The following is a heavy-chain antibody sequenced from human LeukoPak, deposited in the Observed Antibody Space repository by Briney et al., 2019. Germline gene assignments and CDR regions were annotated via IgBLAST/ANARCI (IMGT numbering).Heavy chain of an antibody. Sequence: SETLSLTCTVSGGSISSGDYCWSWIRQPPGKGLEWIGYIYYSGSTYYNPSLKSRVTISVDTSKNQFSLKLSSVTAADTAVYYCASDVVVPAAIKNWGQGTLVTVSS. CDR3: ASDVVVPAAIKN. CDR2: IYYSGST. CDR1: GGSISSGDYC. J-gene: IGHJ4*02. D-gene: IGHD2-2*02. V-gene: IGHV4-30-4*01.